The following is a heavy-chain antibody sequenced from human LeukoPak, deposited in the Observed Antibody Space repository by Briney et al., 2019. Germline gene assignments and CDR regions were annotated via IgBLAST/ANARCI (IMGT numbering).Heavy chain of an antibody. V-gene: IGHV1-18*01. CDR2: ISAYNGNT. Sequence: ASVKVSCKASGYTFTSYGISWVRQAPGQGLEWMGWISAYNGNTNYAQKLQGRVTMTTDTSTSTAYMELRSLRSDDTAVYYCARGALGYCSSTSCYSGRFDPWGQGTLVTVSS. J-gene: IGHJ5*02. CDR1: GYTFTSYG. D-gene: IGHD2-2*01. CDR3: ARGALGYCSSTSCYSGRFDP.